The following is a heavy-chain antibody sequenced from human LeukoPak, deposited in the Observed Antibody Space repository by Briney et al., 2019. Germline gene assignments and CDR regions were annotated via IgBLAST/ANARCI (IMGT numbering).Heavy chain of an antibody. J-gene: IGHJ5*02. CDR3: ASFDIAARPDADP. CDR1: GGTFSSYT. CDR2: IIPILGIA. Sequence: SVKVSCKASGGTFSSYTISWVRQAPGQGLEWMGRIIPILGIANYAQKFQGRVTITADKSTSTAYMELSSLRSEDTAVYYCASFDIAARPDADPWGQGTLVTVSS. V-gene: IGHV1-69*02. D-gene: IGHD6-6*01.